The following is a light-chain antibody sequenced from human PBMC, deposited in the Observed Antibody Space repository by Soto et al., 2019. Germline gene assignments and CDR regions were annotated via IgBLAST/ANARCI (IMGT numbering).Light chain of an antibody. CDR2: NTT. J-gene: IGLJ3*02. CDR1: SDSVSASYY. V-gene: IGLV8-61*01. CDR3: VLYMGSGIWV. Sequence: QTVVTQEPSFSVSPGGTVTLTCGLSSDSVSASYYPSWHQQTPGQAPRTLIYNTTTRASGVPDRFSGSILGNKAALTITGAQADDECDYYCVLYMGSGIWVFGGGTKLTV.